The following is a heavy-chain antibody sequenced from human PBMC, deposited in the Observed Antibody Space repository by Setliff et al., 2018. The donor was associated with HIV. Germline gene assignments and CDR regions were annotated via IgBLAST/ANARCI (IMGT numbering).Heavy chain of an antibody. Sequence: GESLKISCKGSGYSFPKYLISWVRQMPGKGLEWMGRIDPSDSYANYSPSFQGHVTISADKSISTAYLQWRSLRASDTAMYYCAREPPSEYYFDRWGRGTLVTVSS. CDR3: AREPPSEYYFDR. V-gene: IGHV5-10-1*01. CDR1: GYSFPKYL. CDR2: IDPSDSYA. J-gene: IGHJ4*02.